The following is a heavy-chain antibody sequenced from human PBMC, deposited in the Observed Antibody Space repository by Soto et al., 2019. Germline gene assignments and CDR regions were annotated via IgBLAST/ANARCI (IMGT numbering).Heavy chain of an antibody. D-gene: IGHD6-13*01. J-gene: IGHJ3*02. CDR3: AREEPGIVAADAFDI. V-gene: IGHV3-30*04. Sequence: GGSLRLSCAASGFTFSSYAMHWVRQAPGKGLEWVAVISYDGSNKYYADSVKGRFTISRENSKNTLYLQMNSLRAEDTAVYYCAREEPGIVAADAFDIWGQGTMVTVSS. CDR1: GFTFSSYA. CDR2: ISYDGSNK.